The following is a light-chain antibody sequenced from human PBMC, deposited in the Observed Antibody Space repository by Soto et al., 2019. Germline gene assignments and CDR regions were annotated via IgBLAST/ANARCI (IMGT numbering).Light chain of an antibody. J-gene: IGKJ1*01. CDR3: QHYNNWPPWT. CDR1: QSIGSA. V-gene: IGKV3-15*01. Sequence: EIVLTQSPATLSVSPWDRATLSCRASQSIGSAVAWYHQRSGQAPRLLIFDASIRVPTTPARFSGSGSGTEFILIISSLQSEDFAVYYCQHYNNWPPWTFGQGTKVDIK. CDR2: DAS.